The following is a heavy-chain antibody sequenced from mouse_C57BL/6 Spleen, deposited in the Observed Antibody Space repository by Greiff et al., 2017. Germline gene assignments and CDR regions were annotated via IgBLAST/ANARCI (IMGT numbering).Heavy chain of an antibody. J-gene: IGHJ2*01. CDR3: ARGGSNWYYFDY. D-gene: IGHD4-1*01. V-gene: IGHV1-19*01. CDR2: INPYNGGT. CDR1: GYTFTDYY. Sequence: EVQLVESGPVLVKPGASVKMSCKASGYTFTDYYMNWVKQSHGKSLEWIGVINPYNGGTSYNQKFKGKATLTVDKSSSTAYMELNSLTSEDSAVYYCARGGSNWYYFDYWGQGTTLTVSS.